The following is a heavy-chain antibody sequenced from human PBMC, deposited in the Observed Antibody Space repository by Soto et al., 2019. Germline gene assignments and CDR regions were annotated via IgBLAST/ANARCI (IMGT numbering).Heavy chain of an antibody. CDR1: GFTFSYHS. CDR3: ARDRPPWVERLYGY. D-gene: IGHD1-1*01. J-gene: IGHJ4*02. V-gene: IGHV3-48*02. CDR2: ISRTSNTI. Sequence: DVQLVESGGGLVQPGGSLRLSCAASGFTFSYHSMNWVRQAPGKGLEWVAYISRTSNTIYYADSVKGRFTISRDNANNSLYLQMNSLRDEDTAVYYCARDRPPWVERLYGYWGQGTPVTVSS.